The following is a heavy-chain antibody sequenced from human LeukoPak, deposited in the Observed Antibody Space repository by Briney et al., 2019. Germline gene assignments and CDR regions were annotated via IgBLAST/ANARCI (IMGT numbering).Heavy chain of an antibody. CDR1: GFTFSSYS. D-gene: IGHD6-6*01. CDR3: GRVGGRSKAAKGDAFDI. CDR2: ISSGSTYM. J-gene: IGHJ3*02. V-gene: IGHV3-21*01. Sequence: TGGSLRLSCAASGFTFSSYSMNWVRQAPGKGLEWVSSISSGSTYMYYADSVKGRFTISRDNAQNSMYLQMNSLRAEDTAVYYCGRVGGRSKAAKGDAFDIWGQGTMVTVSS.